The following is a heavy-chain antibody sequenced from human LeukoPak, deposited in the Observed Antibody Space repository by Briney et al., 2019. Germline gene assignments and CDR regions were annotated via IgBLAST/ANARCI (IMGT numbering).Heavy chain of an antibody. Sequence: GGSLRLSCAASGFTFSSYAMSWVRQAPGKGLEWVANIKQDGSEKYYVDSVKGRFTISRDNAKNSLYLQMNSLRAEDTAVYYCARDYTTRGYSYGTDYWGQGTLVTVSS. CDR2: IKQDGSEK. V-gene: IGHV3-7*01. CDR1: GFTFSSYA. D-gene: IGHD5-18*01. J-gene: IGHJ4*02. CDR3: ARDYTTRGYSYGTDY.